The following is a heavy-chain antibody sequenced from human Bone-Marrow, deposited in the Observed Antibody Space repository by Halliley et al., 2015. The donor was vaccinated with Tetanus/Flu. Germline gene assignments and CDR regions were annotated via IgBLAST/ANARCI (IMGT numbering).Heavy chain of an antibody. Sequence: IGKINHSGSTNYNPSLKSRVPLSVDPPKNQFSLTLNSVTAADTAVYYCARRPDVVVVPSALDYWGQGILVTVSS. V-gene: IGHV4-34*01. D-gene: IGHD2-2*01. CDR2: INHSGST. J-gene: IGHJ4*02. CDR3: ARRPDVVVVPSALDY.